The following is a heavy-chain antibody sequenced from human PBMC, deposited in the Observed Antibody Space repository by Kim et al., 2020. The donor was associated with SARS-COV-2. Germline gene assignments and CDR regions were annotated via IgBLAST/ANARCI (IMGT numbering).Heavy chain of an antibody. CDR1: GFSFSSYA. CDR2: ISYDGSNR. Sequence: GGSLRLSCAASGFSFSSYAMHWVRQAPGKGLEWVAVISYDGSNRYYADSVKGRFTISRDNSKNTLYLQMNSLRAEDTAVYYCAREFLAAAGPPFDYWGQG. CDR3: AREFLAAAGPPFDY. V-gene: IGHV3-30-3*01. D-gene: IGHD6-13*01. J-gene: IGHJ4*02.